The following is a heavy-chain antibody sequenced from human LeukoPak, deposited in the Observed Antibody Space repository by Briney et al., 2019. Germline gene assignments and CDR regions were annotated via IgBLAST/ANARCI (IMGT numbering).Heavy chain of an antibody. CDR2: IYPGDSDT. V-gene: IGHV5-51*01. CDR3: ARRGRYFDFDL. CDR1: GYGFTSYW. J-gene: IGHJ4*02. Sequence: GESLKISCTGSGYGFTSYWIGRVRQMPGKGLEWMGIIYPGDSDTTYSPSFKGQVTISADASIRTAYLQWSSLKASDSAMYYCARRGRYFDFDLWGQGTLVTVSS. D-gene: IGHD3-9*01.